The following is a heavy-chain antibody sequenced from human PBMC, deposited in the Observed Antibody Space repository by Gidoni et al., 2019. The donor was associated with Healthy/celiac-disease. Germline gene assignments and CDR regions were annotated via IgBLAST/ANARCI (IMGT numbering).Heavy chain of an antibody. CDR3: ARGGGYDYGDYVEGQSDY. CDR1: GGSISSGGYS. D-gene: IGHD4-17*01. CDR2: IYYSGST. Sequence: QVQLQESGPGLVKPSQTLSLTCTVSGGSISSGGYSWSWIRQHPGKGLEWIGYIYYSGSTYYNPSLKSRVTISVDTSKNQFSLKLSSVTAADTAVYYCARGGGYDYGDYVEGQSDYWGQGTLVTVSS. J-gene: IGHJ4*02. V-gene: IGHV4-31*03.